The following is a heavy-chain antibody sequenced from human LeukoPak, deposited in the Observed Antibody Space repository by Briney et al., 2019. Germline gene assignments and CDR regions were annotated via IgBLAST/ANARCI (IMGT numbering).Heavy chain of an antibody. CDR1: GYTFTSYD. CDR3: ARVFGYSYGMVVNY. CDR2: MNPNSGNT. D-gene: IGHD5-18*01. V-gene: IGHV1-8*01. Sequence: ASVKVSCKASGYTFTSYDINWVRQAPGQGLEWMGWMNPNSGNTGYAQKFQGRVTMTRNTSISTAYMELSSLRSEDTAVYYCARVFGYSYGMVVNYWGQGTLVTVSS. J-gene: IGHJ4*02.